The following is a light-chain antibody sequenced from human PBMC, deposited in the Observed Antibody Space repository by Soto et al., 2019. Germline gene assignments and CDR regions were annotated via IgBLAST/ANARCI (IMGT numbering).Light chain of an antibody. CDR3: QQYNSYWP. CDR1: QSISSW. Sequence: DIQMTQSPSTLSASVGDRVTITCRASQSISSWLAWYQQKPGKAPKLLIYKASSLESGVPSRFSGSGSGTEFTVTISSLQPDYFAAYYCQQYNSYWPFGEGTKVDIK. CDR2: KAS. V-gene: IGKV1-5*03. J-gene: IGKJ1*01.